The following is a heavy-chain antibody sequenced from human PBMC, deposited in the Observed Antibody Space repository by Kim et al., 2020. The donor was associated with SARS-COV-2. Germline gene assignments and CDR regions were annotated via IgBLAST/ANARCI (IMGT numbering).Heavy chain of an antibody. Sequence: RKSRVTISVDTSKNQFSLKLCCVTAADTAVYYCARRSTVTTSGYDYMDVWGKGTTVTVSS. CDR3: ARRSTVTTSGYDYMDV. V-gene: IGHV4-31*02. J-gene: IGHJ6*03. D-gene: IGHD4-4*01.